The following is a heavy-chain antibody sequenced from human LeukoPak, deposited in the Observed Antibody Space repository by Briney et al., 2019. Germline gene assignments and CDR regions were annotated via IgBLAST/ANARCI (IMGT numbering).Heavy chain of an antibody. CDR1: GFTFSSYG. J-gene: IGHJ4*02. CDR3: AKFYRGAVAADY. V-gene: IGHV3-30*18. Sequence: GGSLRLSCAASGFTFSSYGMHWVRQAPGKGLEWVAVISYDGSNKYYADSVKGRFTISRDNSKNTLYLQMNSLRAEDTAVYYCAKFYRGAVAADYWGQGTLVTVSP. CDR2: ISYDGSNK. D-gene: IGHD6-19*01.